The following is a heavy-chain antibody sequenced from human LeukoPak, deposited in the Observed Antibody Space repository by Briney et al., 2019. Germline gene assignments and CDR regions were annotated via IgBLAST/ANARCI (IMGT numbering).Heavy chain of an antibody. V-gene: IGHV3-11*01. CDR3: ARGYCNSTSCHHWNWFDP. CDR1: GFTFSDYY. D-gene: IGHD2-2*01. CDR2: ISSSGSTI. J-gene: IGHJ5*02. Sequence: GGSLRLSCAASGFTFSDYYMSWIRQAPGKGLEWVSYISSSGSTIYSADSVKGRFTISRDNAKNSLYLQMNSLRAEDTAVYYCARGYCNSTSCHHWNWFDPWGQGTLVTVSS.